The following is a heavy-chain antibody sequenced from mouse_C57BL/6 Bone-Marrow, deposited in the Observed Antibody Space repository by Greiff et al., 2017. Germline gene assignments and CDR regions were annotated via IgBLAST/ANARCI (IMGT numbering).Heavy chain of an antibody. Sequence: EVQVVESGGGLVQPGGSLKLSCAASGFTFSDYGMAWVRQAPRKGPEWVAFISNLAYSIYYADTVTGRFTISSENAKNTLYLEMSSLRSEDTAMYYCARRSRYAMDYWGQGTSVTVSS. D-gene: IGHD1-1*01. CDR3: ARRSRYAMDY. J-gene: IGHJ4*01. V-gene: IGHV5-15*01. CDR2: ISNLAYSI. CDR1: GFTFSDYG.